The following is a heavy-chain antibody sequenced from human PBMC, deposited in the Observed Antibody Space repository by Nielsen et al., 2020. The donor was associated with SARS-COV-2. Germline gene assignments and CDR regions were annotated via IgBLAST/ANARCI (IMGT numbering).Heavy chain of an antibody. CDR3: AREMGHYYGSGSYSAYYYYSMDV. Sequence: ASVKVSCKASGYTFTSYAMHWVRQAPGQRLEWMGWINAGNGNTKYSQKFQGRVTITRDTSASTAYMELSSLRSEDTAVYYCAREMGHYYGSGSYSAYYYYSMDVWGQGTTVTVSS. CDR2: INAGNGNT. CDR1: GYTFTSYA. J-gene: IGHJ6*02. D-gene: IGHD3-10*01. V-gene: IGHV1-3*01.